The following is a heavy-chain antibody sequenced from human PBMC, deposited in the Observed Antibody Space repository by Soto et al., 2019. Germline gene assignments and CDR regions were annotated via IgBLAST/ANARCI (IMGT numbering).Heavy chain of an antibody. CDR2: INHVGGT. CDR1: FGFLSESH. V-gene: IGHV4-34*01. J-gene: IGHJ5*02. CDR3: VRIRYQLPSSVLWLDP. Sequence: KPSETLSVTCAVYFGFLSESHWTWIRQPPGKGLEWIGEINHVGGTNYNPSLKSRVTMSVDTSQNQFSLRLISVTAADTAMYFCVRIRYQLPSSVLWLDPWGQGTPVTV. D-gene: IGHD3-16*01.